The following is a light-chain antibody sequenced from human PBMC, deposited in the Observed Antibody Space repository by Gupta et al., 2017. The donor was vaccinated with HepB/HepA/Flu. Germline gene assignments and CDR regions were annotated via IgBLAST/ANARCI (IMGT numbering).Light chain of an antibody. J-gene: IGKJ1*01. Sequence: DTVMTQSPVSLSVTPGEPASISCWSSQSLFHSNGNNYLDWYLQKPGQSPQLLIYLGSNRASGVPDRFSGSGSGTDFTLKISRVEAEDVGVYYCRQGLHTPPTFGQGTQVEIK. CDR1: QSLFHSNGNNY. CDR3: RQGLHTPPT. V-gene: IGKV2-28*01. CDR2: LGS.